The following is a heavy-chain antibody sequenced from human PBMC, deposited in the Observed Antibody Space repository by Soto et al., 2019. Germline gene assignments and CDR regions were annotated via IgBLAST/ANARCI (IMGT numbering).Heavy chain of an antibody. CDR3: ARASIAVAGFDVCDGMDV. D-gene: IGHD6-19*01. V-gene: IGHV4-34*01. CDR2: INHSGST. Sequence: SETLSPHLRCLWWVLQWLLLELDPPAPREGAGVDWEINHSGSTNYNPSLKSRVTISVDTSKNQFSLKLSSVTAADTAVYYCARASIAVAGFDVCDGMDVWGQGTTVTVSS. J-gene: IGHJ6*02. CDR1: WVLQWLL.